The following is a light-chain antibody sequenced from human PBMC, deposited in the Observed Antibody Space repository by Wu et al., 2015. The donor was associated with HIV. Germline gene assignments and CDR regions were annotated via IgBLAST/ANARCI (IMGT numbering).Light chain of an antibody. CDR1: QSLNNF. CDR2: DTT. J-gene: IGKJ1*01. CDR3: QQYGGPPLT. Sequence: EIVLTQSPATLSLSPGDRATLSCRASQSLNNFLAWYQQKPGQAPRLFIYDTTKRATGIPARFSGSGSGTDFTLTISILGPEDFAVYHCQQYGGPPLTFGQGTRVEIK. V-gene: IGKV3D-20*01.